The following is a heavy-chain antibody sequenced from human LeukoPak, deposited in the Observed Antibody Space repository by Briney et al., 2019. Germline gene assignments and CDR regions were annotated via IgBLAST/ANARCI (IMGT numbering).Heavy chain of an antibody. V-gene: IGHV1-8*03. CDR1: GYTFTSYD. CDR2: LNPNSGNT. Sequence: ASVKASCKASGYTFTSYDINWVRQATGQGLEWMGWLNPNSGNTGCAQKFQGRVTITADESTSTAYIELSSLRSEDTAVYYCARVPMPHGYSYNYYYMDVWGKGTTVTISS. J-gene: IGHJ6*03. D-gene: IGHD5-18*01. CDR3: ARVPMPHGYSYNYYYMDV.